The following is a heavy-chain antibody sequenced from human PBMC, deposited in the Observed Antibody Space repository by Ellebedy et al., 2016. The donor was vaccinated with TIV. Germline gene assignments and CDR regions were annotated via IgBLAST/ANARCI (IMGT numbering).Heavy chain of an antibody. J-gene: IGHJ4*02. V-gene: IGHV3-11*01. Sequence: GGSLRLSCAASGFSFREYYMSWIRQAPGKGLECVAYINHDGAIKYYADAVRGRFTVSRGNAENSLHLQMNSLSAEDTAVYYCARNRNDFDANGYWNYWGPGAQVTVSS. D-gene: IGHD3-22*01. CDR2: INHDGAIK. CDR1: GFSFREYY. CDR3: ARNRNDFDANGYWNY.